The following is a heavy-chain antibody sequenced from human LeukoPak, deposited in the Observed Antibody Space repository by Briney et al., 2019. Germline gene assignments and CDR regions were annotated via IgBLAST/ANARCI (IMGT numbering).Heavy chain of an antibody. CDR1: GFTFSSYS. D-gene: IGHD1-26*01. CDR3: ARDRRLVGATWFDP. CDR2: ISSSSSYI. J-gene: IGHJ5*02. Sequence: PGGSLRLSCAASGFTFSSYSMNWVRQAPGKGLEWVSSISSSSSYIYYADSVKGRFTISRDNAKNSLYLQMNGLRAEDTAVYYCARDRRLVGATWFDPWGQGTLVTVSS. V-gene: IGHV3-21*01.